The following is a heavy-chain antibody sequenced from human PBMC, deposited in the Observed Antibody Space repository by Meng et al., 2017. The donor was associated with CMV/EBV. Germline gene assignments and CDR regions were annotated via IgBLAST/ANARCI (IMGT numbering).Heavy chain of an antibody. V-gene: IGHV1-18*01. CDR1: AYTFTSHG. J-gene: IGHJ4*02. CDR2: ISGHNGDI. D-gene: IGHD3-22*01. Sequence: ASVKVSCKASAYTFTSHGISWVRQAPGQGLEWMGWISGHNGDINYAQKFQGRVTMTTDTSTSTAYMEVRSLRSDDTAVYYCAVSTYYYDSSGSYFDYWGQGTPVTVSS. CDR3: AVSTYYYDSSGSYFDY.